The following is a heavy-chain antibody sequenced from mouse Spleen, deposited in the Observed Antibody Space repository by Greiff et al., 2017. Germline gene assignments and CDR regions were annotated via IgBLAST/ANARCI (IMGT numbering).Heavy chain of an antibody. CDR3: ARDSSWDFDY. D-gene: IGHD4-1*01. V-gene: IGHV1S137*01. CDR1: GYTFTDYA. CDR2: ISTYYGDA. J-gene: IGHJ2*01. Sequence: QVQLQQSGAELVRPGVSVKISCKGSGYTFTDYAMHWVKQSHAKSLEWIGVISTYYGDASYNQKFKGKATMTVDKSSSTAYMELARLTSEDSAIYYCARDSSWDFDYWGQGTTLTVSS.